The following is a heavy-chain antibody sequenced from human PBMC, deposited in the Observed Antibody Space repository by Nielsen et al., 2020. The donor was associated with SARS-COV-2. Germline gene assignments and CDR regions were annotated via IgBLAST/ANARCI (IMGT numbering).Heavy chain of an antibody. Sequence: SETLSLTCTVSGGSISSGGYYWSWIRQPPGKGLEWIGYIFYRGNTNYNPSLKSRVTISVDTSKNQFSLKLNSVTAADTAVYYCARRGPLPNWFDPWGQGTLVTVSS. CDR2: IFYRGNT. J-gene: IGHJ5*02. V-gene: IGHV4-61*08. CDR1: GGSISSGGYY. CDR3: ARRGPLPNWFDP.